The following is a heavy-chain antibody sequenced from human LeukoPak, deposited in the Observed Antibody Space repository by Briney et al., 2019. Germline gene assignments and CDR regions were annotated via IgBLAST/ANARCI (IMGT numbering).Heavy chain of an antibody. J-gene: IGHJ3*02. Sequence: GGSLRLSCAASGFTFSSYAMHWVRQAPGKGLEWVAVISYDGSNKYYADSVKGRFTISRDNSKNTLYLQMNSLRAEDTAVYYCATMYGGAFDIWGQGTMVTVSS. CDR3: ATMYGGAFDI. CDR2: ISYDGSNK. V-gene: IGHV3-30-3*01. D-gene: IGHD3-10*02. CDR1: GFTFSSYA.